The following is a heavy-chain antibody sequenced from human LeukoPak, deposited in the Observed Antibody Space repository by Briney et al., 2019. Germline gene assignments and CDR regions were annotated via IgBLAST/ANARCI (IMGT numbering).Heavy chain of an antibody. CDR2: IYTSGST. Sequence: SETLSLTCTVSGGSISSYYWSWIRQPAGKGLEWIGRIYTSGSTNYNPSLKSRVTMSVDTSKNQFSLKLSSVTAADTAVYYCGRRRGDWKVSWYDPWGQGTLVTVSS. V-gene: IGHV4-4*07. D-gene: IGHD2-21*02. CDR1: GGSISSYY. CDR3: GRRRGDWKVSWYDP. J-gene: IGHJ5*02.